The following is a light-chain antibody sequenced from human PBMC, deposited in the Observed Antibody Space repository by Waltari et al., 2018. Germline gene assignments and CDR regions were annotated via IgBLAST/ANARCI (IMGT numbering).Light chain of an antibody. CDR2: EVT. CDR1: SSDVGFYNR. V-gene: IGLV2-18*02. Sequence: QSALTQPPSVSGSPGQSVTISCTGTSSDVGFYNRVSWYQQSPGTAPQLMIYEVTNPPSGGPGRFSGSKSGDTASLTSSVLQAEDEADYYCSSYTSSNTYLFGTGTKFTVL. CDR3: SSYTSSNTYL. J-gene: IGLJ1*01.